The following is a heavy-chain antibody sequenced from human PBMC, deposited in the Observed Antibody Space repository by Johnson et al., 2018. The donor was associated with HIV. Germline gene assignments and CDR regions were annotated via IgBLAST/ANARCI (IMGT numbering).Heavy chain of an antibody. V-gene: IGHV3-13*01. Sequence: VQLVESGGGLVQPGGSLILSCAASGFTFSSYDMHWVRQATGKGLEWVSAIGTAGDTYYPGSVKGRFTISRDNAKNSLYLQMNSLRAEDTAVYYCVFDTSTYAAFDMWGQGTMVTVSS. CDR2: IGTAGDT. CDR3: VFDTSTYAAFDM. D-gene: IGHD5-12*01. CDR1: GFTFSSYD. J-gene: IGHJ3*02.